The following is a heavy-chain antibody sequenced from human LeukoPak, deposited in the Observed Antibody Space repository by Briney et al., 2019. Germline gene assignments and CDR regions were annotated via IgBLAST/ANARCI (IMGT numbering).Heavy chain of an antibody. D-gene: IGHD6-6*01. CDR1: GFTFSSYS. V-gene: IGHV3-21*01. CDR2: ISSSSSYI. Sequence: PGGSLRLSCAASGFTFSSYSMNWVRQAPGKGLEWVSSISSSSSYIYYADSVKGRFTISRHNAKNSLYLQMNSLRAEDTAVYYCARDISSSYYYYMDVWGKGTTVTVSS. CDR3: ARDISSSYYYYMDV. J-gene: IGHJ6*03.